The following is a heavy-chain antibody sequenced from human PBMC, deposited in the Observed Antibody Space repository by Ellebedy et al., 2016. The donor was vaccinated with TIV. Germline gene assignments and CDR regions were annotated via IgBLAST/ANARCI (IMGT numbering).Heavy chain of an antibody. Sequence: GGSLRLPCAASGFTFSSHWMHWVRHAPGKGLVWVSRIDSAGTSTMYADSVKGRFTISRDNAKNTLYLQMNSLRVEDTAVYYCARGTQLVSSITGYGMDVWGQGTTATVSS. CDR2: IDSAGTST. D-gene: IGHD6-6*01. V-gene: IGHV3-74*03. J-gene: IGHJ6*02. CDR1: GFTFSSHW. CDR3: ARGTQLVSSITGYGMDV.